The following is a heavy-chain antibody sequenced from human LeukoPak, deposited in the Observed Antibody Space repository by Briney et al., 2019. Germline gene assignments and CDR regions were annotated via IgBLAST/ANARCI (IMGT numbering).Heavy chain of an antibody. CDR3: ARGGVPAPMGYHYYYMDV. CDR2: MNPNSGNT. CDR1: GYTFTSYD. D-gene: IGHD2-2*01. V-gene: IGHV1-8*03. Sequence: ASVKVSCKASGYTFTSYDINWVRQATGQGLEWMGWMNPNSGNTGYAQKFQGRVTITRSTSISTAYMELSSLRSEDTAVYYCARGGVPAPMGYHYYYMDVWGKGTTVTVSS. J-gene: IGHJ6*03.